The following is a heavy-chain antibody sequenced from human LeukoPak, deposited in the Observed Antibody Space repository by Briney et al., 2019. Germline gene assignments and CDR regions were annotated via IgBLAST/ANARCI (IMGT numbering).Heavy chain of an antibody. Sequence: PGGSLRLSCAASGFTFSSYAMSWVRQAPGKGLEWVSAISGSGGSTYYADSVKGQFTISRDNSKNTLYLQMSSLRAEDTAVYYCAKYPRLAGGRAAYWGQGTLVTVSS. D-gene: IGHD2-15*01. CDR3: AKYPRLAGGRAAY. CDR2: ISGSGGST. J-gene: IGHJ4*02. V-gene: IGHV3-23*01. CDR1: GFTFSSYA.